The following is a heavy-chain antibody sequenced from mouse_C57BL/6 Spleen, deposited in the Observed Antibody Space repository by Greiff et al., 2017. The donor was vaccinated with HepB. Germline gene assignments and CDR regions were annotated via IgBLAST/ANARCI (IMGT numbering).Heavy chain of an antibody. CDR2: IYPRSGNT. V-gene: IGHV1-81*01. D-gene: IGHD4-1*01. J-gene: IGHJ2*01. Sequence: QVQLKESGAELARPGASVKLSCKASGYTFTSYGISWVKQRTGQGLEWIGEIYPRSGNTYYNEKFKGKATLTADKSSSTAYMELRSLTSEDSAVYFCASYWKAFDYWGQGTTLTVSS. CDR3: ASYWKAFDY. CDR1: GYTFTSYG.